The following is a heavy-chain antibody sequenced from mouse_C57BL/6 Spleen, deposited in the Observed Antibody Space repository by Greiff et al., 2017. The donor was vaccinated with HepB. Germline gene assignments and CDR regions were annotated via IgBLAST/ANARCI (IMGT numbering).Heavy chain of an antibody. CDR2: ISSGGDYI. V-gene: IGHV5-9-1*02. CDR3: TRVGGYDEDYYAMDY. CDR1: GFTFSSYA. J-gene: IGHJ4*01. D-gene: IGHD2-2*01. Sequence: EVQVVESGEGLVKPGGSLKLSCAASGFTFSSYAMSWVRQTPEKRLEWVAYISSGGDYIYYADTVKGRFTISRDNARNTLYLQMSSLKSEDTAMYYCTRVGGYDEDYYAMDYWGQGTSVTVSS.